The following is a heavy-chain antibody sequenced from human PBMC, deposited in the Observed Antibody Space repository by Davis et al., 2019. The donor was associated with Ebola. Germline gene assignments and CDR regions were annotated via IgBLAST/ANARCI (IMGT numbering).Heavy chain of an antibody. D-gene: IGHD1-26*01. CDR1: GGTFSSYA. J-gene: IGHJ5*02. CDR3: ARGPIVGATRWFDP. V-gene: IGHV1-69*13. CDR2: IIPIFGTA. Sequence: SVKVSCKASGGTFSSYAISWVRQAPGQGLEWMGGIIPIFGTANYAQKFQGRVTITADESASTAYMELSSLRSEDTAVYYCARGPIVGATRWFDPWGQGTLVTVSS.